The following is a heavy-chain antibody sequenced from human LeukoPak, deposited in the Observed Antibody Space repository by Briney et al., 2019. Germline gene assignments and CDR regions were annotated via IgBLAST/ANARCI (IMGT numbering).Heavy chain of an antibody. V-gene: IGHV3-33*01. Sequence: GRSLRLSCVVSGLRFGNYGMHRVRQAPGKGLEWVAVIYYDGSNQYYADSVKGRFTVSRDNAKNTLYLQMDSLRAEDTAVYYCATDRNSGKYYDYWGQGTLVTVSS. J-gene: IGHJ4*02. D-gene: IGHD1-26*01. CDR2: IYYDGSNQ. CDR1: GLRFGNYG. CDR3: ATDRNSGKYYDY.